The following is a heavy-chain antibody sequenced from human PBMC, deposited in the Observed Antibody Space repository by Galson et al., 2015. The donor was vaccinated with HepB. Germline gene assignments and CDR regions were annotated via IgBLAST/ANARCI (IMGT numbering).Heavy chain of an antibody. J-gene: IGHJ4*02. Sequence: SVTVSCKVSGYTLTELSMHWVRQAPGKGLEWMGGFDPEDGETIYAQKFQGRVTMTEDTSTDTAYMELSSLRSEDTAVYYCATVSIVGATTTDYWGQGTLVTVSS. CDR2: FDPEDGET. CDR1: GYTLTELS. V-gene: IGHV1-24*01. D-gene: IGHD1-26*01. CDR3: ATVSIVGATTTDY.